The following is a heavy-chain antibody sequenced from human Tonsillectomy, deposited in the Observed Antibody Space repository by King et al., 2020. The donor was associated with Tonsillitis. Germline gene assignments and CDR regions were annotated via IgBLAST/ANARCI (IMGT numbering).Heavy chain of an antibody. D-gene: IGHD4-23*01. CDR2: IKSKTDGGTP. CDR3: TTNRGRRWSYDAFDI. CDR1: GFTFSNAW. Sequence: VQLVESGGGLVKPGGSLRLSCAASGFTFSNAWMGWVRQAPGKGLGWVGRIKSKTDGGTPDYAAPVKARFTIPRDDPKNTRYLQMNSLKTEDTAVYYCTTNRGRRWSYDAFDIWGQGTMVTVSS. J-gene: IGHJ3*02. V-gene: IGHV3-15*01.